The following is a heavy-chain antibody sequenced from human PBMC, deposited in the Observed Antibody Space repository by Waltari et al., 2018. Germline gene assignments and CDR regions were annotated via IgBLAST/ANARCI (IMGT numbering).Heavy chain of an antibody. V-gene: IGHV4-38-2*01. CDR2: IYHSGST. Sequence: QVQLQESGPGLVKPSETLSLTCAVSGYSISSGYYWGWIRQPPGKGLEWIGSIYHSGSTYYNPSLKSRVTRSVDTSKNQFSLKLSSVTAADTAVYYCARRRRNGDAFDIWGQGTMVTVSS. CDR3: ARRRRNGDAFDI. D-gene: IGHD1-1*01. CDR1: GYSISSGYY. J-gene: IGHJ3*02.